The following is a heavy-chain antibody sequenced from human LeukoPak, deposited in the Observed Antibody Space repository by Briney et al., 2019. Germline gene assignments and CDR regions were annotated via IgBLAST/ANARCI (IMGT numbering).Heavy chain of an antibody. CDR1: GYSFTSYW. J-gene: IGHJ5*02. D-gene: IGHD3-10*01. CDR3: ARQPHAIMVRGVILWFDP. V-gene: IGHV5-51*01. Sequence: GESLKISCKGSGYSFTSYWIGWVRQMPGKGLEWMGIIYPGDSDTRYSPSFQGQVTISADKSISTAYLQWSSLKASDTAMYYCARQPHAIMVRGVILWFDPWGQGTLVTVSS. CDR2: IYPGDSDT.